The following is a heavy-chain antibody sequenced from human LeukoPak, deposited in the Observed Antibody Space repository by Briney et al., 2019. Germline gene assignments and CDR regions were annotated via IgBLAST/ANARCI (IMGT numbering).Heavy chain of an antibody. CDR2: INSDGSST. CDR1: GFTFNNYN. CDR3: ARGDNTYYYDSSGPHGGY. D-gene: IGHD3-22*01. J-gene: IGHJ4*02. Sequence: GGSLRLSCATSGFTFNNYNMNWVRQAPGRALEWVSRINSDGSSTSYADSVKGRFTISRDNAKNTLYLQMNSLRAEDTAVYYCARGDNTYYYDSSGPHGGYWGQGTLVTVSS. V-gene: IGHV3-74*01.